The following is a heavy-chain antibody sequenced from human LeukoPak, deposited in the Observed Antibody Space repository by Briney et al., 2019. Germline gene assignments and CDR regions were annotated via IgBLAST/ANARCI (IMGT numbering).Heavy chain of an antibody. CDR3: AKVRWDNSGWYYLDS. D-gene: IGHD6-19*01. J-gene: IGHJ4*02. Sequence: SGGSLRLSCAASGFIFSDYNMHWVRQASGKGLEWMAVISYNGINEYYADSVKGRFTISRDNSKSTLLLQMNSLRAEDTAVYYCAKVRWDNSGWYYLDSWGQGTLVTVSS. CDR1: GFIFSDYN. V-gene: IGHV3-30*18. CDR2: ISYNGINE.